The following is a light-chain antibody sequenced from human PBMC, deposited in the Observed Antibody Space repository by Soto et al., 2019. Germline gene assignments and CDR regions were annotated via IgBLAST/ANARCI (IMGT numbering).Light chain of an antibody. V-gene: IGKV3D-20*02. Sequence: EIVLTQSPGTLSLSPGERATLSCRACQNVDSNYLAWYQQKPGQAPRIIIFGASGRATGIPDRFSGSGSGTDFTLTISSLEPEDFAVYYCQQRSNWPPITFGQGTRLEIK. J-gene: IGKJ5*01. CDR3: QQRSNWPPIT. CDR1: QNVDSNY. CDR2: GAS.